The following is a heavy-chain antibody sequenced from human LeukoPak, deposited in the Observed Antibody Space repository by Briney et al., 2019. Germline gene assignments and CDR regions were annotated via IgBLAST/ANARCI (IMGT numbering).Heavy chain of an antibody. V-gene: IGHV4-34*01. Sequence: PSETLSLTCAVYGGSFSGYYWSWIRQPPGKGLEWIGEINHSGSTNYNPSLKSRVTISVDTSKNQFSLKLTSLTAADTAVYYCARLSWPGRGSRFDPWGQGTLVTVSS. CDR2: INHSGST. J-gene: IGHJ5*02. CDR1: GGSFSGYY. D-gene: IGHD2/OR15-2a*01. CDR3: ARLSWPGRGSRFDP.